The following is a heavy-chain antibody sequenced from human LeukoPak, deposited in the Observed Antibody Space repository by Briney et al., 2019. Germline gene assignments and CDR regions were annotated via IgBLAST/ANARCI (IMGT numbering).Heavy chain of an antibody. CDR1: GGSFSGYY. CDR2: INHSGST. V-gene: IGHV4-34*01. Sequence: SETLSLTCAVYGGSFSGYYWSWIRQPPGKGLEWIGEINHSGSTNYNPSLKSRVTISVDTSKNQFSLRLSSVTAADTAVYYCARGRYRYSYDNPDIDYWGQGTLVTVSS. D-gene: IGHD5-18*01. CDR3: ARGRYRYSYDNPDIDY. J-gene: IGHJ4*02.